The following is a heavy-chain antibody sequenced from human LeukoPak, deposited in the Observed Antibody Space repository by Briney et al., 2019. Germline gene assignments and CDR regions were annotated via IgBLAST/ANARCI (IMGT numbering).Heavy chain of an antibody. CDR1: GGSISSDSYY. CDR3: ARGHYSTSSYFYYMDV. D-gene: IGHD6-6*01. V-gene: IGHV4-61*02. CDR2: IYTSGST. Sequence: SETPSLTCTVSGGSISSDSYYWSWIRQPAGKGLEWIGRIYTSGSTNYSPSLKSRVTISVDTSKNQFSLKLSSVTAADTAVYYCARGHYSTSSYFYYMDVWGKGTTVTVSS. J-gene: IGHJ6*03.